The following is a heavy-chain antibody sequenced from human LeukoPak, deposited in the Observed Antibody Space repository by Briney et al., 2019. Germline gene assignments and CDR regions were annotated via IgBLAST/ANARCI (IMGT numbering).Heavy chain of an antibody. Sequence: GASVKVFCKASGYTFTSYGISWVRQAPGQGLEWMGWFSAFNGNTNYAQKLQGRVTMTTDTSTSTAYMELRSLRSDDTAVYYCARDLDCSGGSCYSGAFDIWGQGTMVTVSS. CDR2: FSAFNGNT. V-gene: IGHV1-18*01. CDR3: ARDLDCSGGSCYSGAFDI. CDR1: GYTFTSYG. J-gene: IGHJ3*02. D-gene: IGHD2-15*01.